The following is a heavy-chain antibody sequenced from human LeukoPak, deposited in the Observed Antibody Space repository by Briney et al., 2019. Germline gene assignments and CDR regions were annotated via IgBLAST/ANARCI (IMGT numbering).Heavy chain of an antibody. CDR3: ARQGPLVAASFDY. V-gene: IGHV3-48*03. CDR1: GFTFSSYE. Sequence: PGGSLRLSCAASGFTFSSYEMNWVRQAPGKGLEWVSYISSSGSTIYYADSVKGRFTISRDNAKNSLYLQMNSLRAEDTAVYYCARQGPLVAASFDYWGQGTLVTVSS. J-gene: IGHJ4*02. CDR2: ISSSGSTI. D-gene: IGHD2-15*01.